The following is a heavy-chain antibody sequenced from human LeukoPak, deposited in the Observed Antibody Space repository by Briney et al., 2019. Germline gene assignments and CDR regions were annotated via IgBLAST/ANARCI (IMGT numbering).Heavy chain of an antibody. Sequence: PSETLSLTCTVSGGSISSYYWSWIRQPPGKGLEWIGYIYYSGNTNYNPSLKSRVTISVDTSKNQFSLKLRSVTAADTAVYYCARPSGDILTGYYGLWGQGTLVTVSS. CDR3: ARPSGDILTGYYGL. D-gene: IGHD3-9*01. V-gene: IGHV4-59*12. CDR2: IYYSGNT. CDR1: GGSISSYY. J-gene: IGHJ4*02.